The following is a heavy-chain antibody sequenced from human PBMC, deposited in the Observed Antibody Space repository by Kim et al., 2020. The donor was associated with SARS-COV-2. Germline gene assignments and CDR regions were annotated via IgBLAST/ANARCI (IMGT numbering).Heavy chain of an antibody. D-gene: IGHD3-10*01. CDR2: INHSGST. V-gene: IGHV4-34*01. CDR1: GGSFSGYY. J-gene: IGHJ6*02. Sequence: SETLSLTCAVYGGSFSGYYWSWIRQPPGKGLEWIGEINHSGSTNYNPSLKSRVTISVDTSKNQFSLKLSSVTAADTAVYYCARSARVGLWFGELLRAYYYGMDVWGQGTTVTVSS. CDR3: ARSARVGLWFGELLRAYYYGMDV.